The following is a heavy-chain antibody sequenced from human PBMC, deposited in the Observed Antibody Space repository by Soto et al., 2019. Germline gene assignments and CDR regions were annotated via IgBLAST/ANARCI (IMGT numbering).Heavy chain of an antibody. CDR3: ARIKLVEWFFINVDVYDMDV. Sequence: GGSLRLYCVASGFSISDYAVNWVRKAPGKGLEWVSFISSDSRTIYYADSVEGRFTVSGDNARNSVSLQMDSLRDEDAAVYYCARIKLVEWFFINVDVYDMDVWGQGTPVTVSS. V-gene: IGHV3-48*02. CDR1: GFSISDYA. J-gene: IGHJ6*02. D-gene: IGHD3-3*01. CDR2: ISSDSRTI.